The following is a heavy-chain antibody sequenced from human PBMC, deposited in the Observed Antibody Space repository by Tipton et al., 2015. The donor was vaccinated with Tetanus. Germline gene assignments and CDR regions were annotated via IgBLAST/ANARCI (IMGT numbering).Heavy chain of an antibody. Sequence: SLRLSCAASGFTFDDYGMNWVRQAPGKGLQWVSCINWNGGSTGYADSLKGRFTTCRDNAKNSLYLQMNSLRAEDTALYHCARTRGHDSSGYYEPYYFDYWGQGTLVTASS. V-gene: IGHV3-20*01. CDR2: INWNGGST. D-gene: IGHD3-22*01. CDR1: GFTFDDYG. CDR3: ARTRGHDSSGYYEPYYFDY. J-gene: IGHJ4*02.